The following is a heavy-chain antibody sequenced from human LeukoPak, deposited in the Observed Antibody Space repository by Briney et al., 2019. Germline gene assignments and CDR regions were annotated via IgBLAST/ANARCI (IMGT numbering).Heavy chain of an antibody. V-gene: IGHV1-69*06. CDR2: IIPIFGTA. D-gene: IGHD5-24*01. CDR3: VASRAGYTNSLFDY. Sequence: ASVKVSCKASGGTFSSYAISWVRQAPGQGLEWMGRIIPIFGTANYAQKFQGRVTTTADKSTSTAYMELSSLRSEDTAVYYCVASRAGYTNSLFDYWGQGTLVTVSS. CDR1: GGTFSSYA. J-gene: IGHJ4*02.